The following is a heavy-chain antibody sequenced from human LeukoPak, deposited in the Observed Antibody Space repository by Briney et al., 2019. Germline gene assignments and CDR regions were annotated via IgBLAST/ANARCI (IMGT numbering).Heavy chain of an antibody. V-gene: IGHV4-39*01. D-gene: IGHD3-22*01. CDR1: GGSISSSSYY. CDR2: IYYSGST. Sequence: SETLSLTCTVSGGSISSSSYYWGWIRQPPGKGLEWIGSIYYSGSTYYNPSLKSRVTISVDTSKNQFSLKLSSVTAADTAVYYCATATRGYYYDSSGYSRGMDVWGKGTTVTVSS. CDR3: ATATRGYYYDSSGYSRGMDV. J-gene: IGHJ6*03.